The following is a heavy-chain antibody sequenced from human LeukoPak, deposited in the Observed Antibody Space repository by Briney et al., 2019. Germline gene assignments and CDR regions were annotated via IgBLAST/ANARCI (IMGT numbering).Heavy chain of an antibody. Sequence: ASVKVSCKTSGYTFTVSYLHWGRQVPGQGREWRCWTNPSTGDTKSAQQFQGRVTMTRDKSNTPGYLELRRLRLDDTATYYCARGGAFCSITTCHEFDHWGQGTLVIVSS. J-gene: IGHJ4*02. CDR2: TNPSTGDT. D-gene: IGHD2-2*01. V-gene: IGHV1-2*02. CDR1: GYTFTVSY. CDR3: ARGGAFCSITTCHEFDH.